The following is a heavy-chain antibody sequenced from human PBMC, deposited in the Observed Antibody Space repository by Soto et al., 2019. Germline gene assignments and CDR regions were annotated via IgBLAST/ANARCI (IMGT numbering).Heavy chain of an antibody. V-gene: IGHV4-39*01. D-gene: IGHD3-10*01. J-gene: IGHJ4*02. Sequence: SKTLSLTCTVSGGSISSSSYYWGWIRQPPGKGLEWIGSIYYTVNTYYNPSLKSQVSISVDTSKNQFSLKLSSVTAAETAVYYCARKPTVRGIIGYFDSWGQGTLVTASS. CDR3: ARKPTVRGIIGYFDS. CDR1: GGSISSSSYY. CDR2: IYYTVNT.